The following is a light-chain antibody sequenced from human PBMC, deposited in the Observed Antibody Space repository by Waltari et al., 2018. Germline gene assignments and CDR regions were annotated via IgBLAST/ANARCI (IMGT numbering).Light chain of an antibody. CDR2: ADS. Sequence: SFELTQPSSVSVSPGQTASIACSGDHWGRKGTSWSQQKAGQSPVLVLYADSERPSGVPGRFSAARSGDTVTLNISGTQDLDEADYYCQTWDSNIFVFGPGTKVTVL. V-gene: IGLV3-1*01. CDR3: QTWDSNIFV. J-gene: IGLJ1*01. CDR1: HWGRKG.